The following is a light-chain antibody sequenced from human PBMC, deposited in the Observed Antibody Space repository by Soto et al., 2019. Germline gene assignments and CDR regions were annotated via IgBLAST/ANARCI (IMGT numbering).Light chain of an antibody. J-gene: IGLJ1*01. V-gene: IGLV2-14*01. Sequence: QSVLTQPASVSGSPGQSITVSCTGTSDDIGRYNHVSWYQQHPGKAPKLMISEVTNRPSGVSNRFSGSKSGNTASLTISRLQAEEEADYYCASYRTINTYVFGTGTKATVL. CDR3: ASYRTINTYV. CDR1: SDDIGRYNH. CDR2: EVT.